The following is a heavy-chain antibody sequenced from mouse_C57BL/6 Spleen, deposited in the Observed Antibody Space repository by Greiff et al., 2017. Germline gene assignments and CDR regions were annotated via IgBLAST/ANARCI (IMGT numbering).Heavy chain of an antibody. V-gene: IGHV8-12*01. Sequence: QVTLKVSGPGILQSSQTLSLTCSFSGFSLSTSGMGVSWIRQPAGMGLVWLANIYWGDDKRYNPSLKSRLTISKDTSRNQVLLKINSVDTADTASYNCARKDYGSGYESYGYWGQGTTLTVST. CDR2: IYWGDDK. J-gene: IGHJ2*01. D-gene: IGHD1-1*01. CDR1: GFSLSTSGMG. CDR3: ARKDYGSGYESYGY.